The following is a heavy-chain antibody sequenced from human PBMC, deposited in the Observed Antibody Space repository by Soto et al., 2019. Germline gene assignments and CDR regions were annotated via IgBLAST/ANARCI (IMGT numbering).Heavy chain of an antibody. CDR1: GGSISSYY. CDR3: ARTAAAGFSSLDP. V-gene: IGHV4-59*01. Sequence: SETLSLTCTVAGGSISSYYWSWIRQPPGKGLEWIGYIYYSGSTNYNPSLKSRVTISVDTSKNQFSLKLSSVTAADTAVYYCARTAAAGFSSLDPWGQETLVTVSS. J-gene: IGHJ5*02. CDR2: IYYSGST. D-gene: IGHD6-13*01.